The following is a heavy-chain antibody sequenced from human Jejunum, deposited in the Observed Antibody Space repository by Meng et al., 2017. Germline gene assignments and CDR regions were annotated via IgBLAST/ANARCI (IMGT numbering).Heavy chain of an antibody. D-gene: IGHD6-19*01. CDR1: GFTFNDYY. V-gene: IGHV3-11*04. CDR2: ISSSGTTI. J-gene: IGHJ4*02. Sequence: VRVVQAWDCLVPPRWYQRLSCQASGFTFNDYYMSWIRQAPGKGLEWLSYISSSGTTIYYADSVRGRFTISRDNTKNSLYLQMNSLRVEDTAVYYCAKGAGWYPVYYFDHWGQGTLVTVSS. CDR3: AKGAGWYPVYYFDH.